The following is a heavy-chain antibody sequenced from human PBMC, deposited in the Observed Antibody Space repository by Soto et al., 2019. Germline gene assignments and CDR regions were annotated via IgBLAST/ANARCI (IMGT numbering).Heavy chain of an antibody. Sequence: ASVKVSCKASGYTFTSYDINWVRQATGQGLEWMGWMNPNSGNTGYAQKFQGRVTMTRNTSISTAYMELSSLRSEDTAVYYCASYVDTAMVEAFDIWGQGTMVTVSS. J-gene: IGHJ3*02. CDR1: GYTFTSYD. CDR3: ASYVDTAMVEAFDI. CDR2: MNPNSGNT. V-gene: IGHV1-8*01. D-gene: IGHD5-18*01.